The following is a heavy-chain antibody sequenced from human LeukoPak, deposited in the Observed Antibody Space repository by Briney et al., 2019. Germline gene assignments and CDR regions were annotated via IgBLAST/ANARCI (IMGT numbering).Heavy chain of an antibody. D-gene: IGHD1-1*01. J-gene: IGHJ4*02. V-gene: IGHV6-1*01. Sequence: SQTLSLTCAISGGSVSSNSAAWNWIRQSPSRGLEWLGRTYYRSKWYTYYAASVKSRIAINRDTSKNQFSLQLNSVTPEDTAVYYCARSTGPIDYWGQGTLVTVSS. CDR1: GGSVSSNSAA. CDR3: ARSTGPIDY. CDR2: TYYRSKWYT.